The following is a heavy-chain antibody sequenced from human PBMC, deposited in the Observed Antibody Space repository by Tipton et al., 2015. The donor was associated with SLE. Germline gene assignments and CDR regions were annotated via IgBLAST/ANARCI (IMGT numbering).Heavy chain of an antibody. CDR2: INYDGST. Sequence: TLSLTCTVSGGSTSNSDYYWGWIRQPPGKGLEWIGSINYDGSTYYNPSLRRRVTISIDTSKNQFSLKLSSVTAADTAVYYCASPERVLRHDSFDVWSQGTLVTVIS. CDR3: ASPERVLRHDSFDV. V-gene: IGHV4-39*01. D-gene: IGHD3-10*01. CDR1: GGSTSNSDYY. J-gene: IGHJ3*01.